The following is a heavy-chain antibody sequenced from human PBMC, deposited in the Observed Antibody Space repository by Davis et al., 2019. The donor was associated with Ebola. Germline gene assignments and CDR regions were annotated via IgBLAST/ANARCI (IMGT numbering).Heavy chain of an antibody. D-gene: IGHD3-22*01. CDR1: GFTFNNYA. J-gene: IGHJ1*01. CDR3: ARAIGSYFHD. V-gene: IGHV3-48*02. CDR2: INSRSATI. Sequence: GESLKISCAASGFTFNNYAMNWVRQAPGKGLEWISYINSRSATIYYADSVKGRFTISRDNAENSLYLQMNSLRDEDTAVYHCARAIGSYFHDWGQGTLVTVSS.